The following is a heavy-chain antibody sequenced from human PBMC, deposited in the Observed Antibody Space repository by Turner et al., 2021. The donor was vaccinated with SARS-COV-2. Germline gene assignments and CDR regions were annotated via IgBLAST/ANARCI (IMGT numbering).Heavy chain of an antibody. D-gene: IGHD3-22*01. V-gene: IGHV3-7*03. J-gene: IGHJ4*02. CDR2: ISQDGSQK. CDR3: ARDSGYYRFDF. CDR1: GFTFTNHW. Sequence: EVQLVESGGGLVEPGGSLRLSWAATGFTFTNHWIGWVRQAPGEGLEWVAIISQDGSQKNYVDSLRGRFTISRDNAKQSLYLQMNSLRADDTAVYYCARDSGYYRFDFWGQGTLVTVSS.